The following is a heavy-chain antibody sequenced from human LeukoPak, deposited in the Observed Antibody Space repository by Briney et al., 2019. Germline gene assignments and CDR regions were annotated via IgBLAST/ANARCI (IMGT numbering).Heavy chain of an antibody. J-gene: IGHJ4*02. CDR1: GDSISTTTYF. D-gene: IGHD6-6*01. V-gene: IGHV4-39*01. CDR3: ARLHSTSGPFDF. CDR2: IYFSGST. Sequence: SETLSLTCTVSGDSISTTTYFWGWIRQPPGKGLEWIGTIYFSGSTYYNASLRGRVTISVDTSNNQFSLKLNSVTATDTAVYYRARLHSTSGPFDFWGQGTLVTVSS.